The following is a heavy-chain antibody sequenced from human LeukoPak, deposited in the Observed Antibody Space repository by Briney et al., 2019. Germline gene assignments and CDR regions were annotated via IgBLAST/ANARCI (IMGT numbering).Heavy chain of an antibody. CDR3: AKVRDGYNWEYDAFDI. D-gene: IGHD5-12*01. Sequence: GGSLRLSCAASGFTFSSYAMSWVRQAPGKGLEWVSGISGSGSSTYYADSVKGRFTISRENSKNTLYLQMNSLRAEDTAVYYCAKVRDGYNWEYDAFDIWGQGTMVTVSS. V-gene: IGHV3-23*01. CDR2: ISGSGSST. CDR1: GFTFSSYA. J-gene: IGHJ3*02.